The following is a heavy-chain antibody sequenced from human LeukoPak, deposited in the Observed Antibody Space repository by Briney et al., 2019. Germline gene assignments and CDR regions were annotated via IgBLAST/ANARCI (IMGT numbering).Heavy chain of an antibody. CDR1: GGSISSGSYY. CDR3: ARAPPWFDP. CDR2: MYTSGRT. Sequence: SQTLSLTCTVSGGSISSGSYYWGWVRQPAGKGLEWIGRMYTSGRTNDHPSLKSQITKSVDTSKNQFSLKLSSVTAADTAVYYCARAPPWFDPWGQGTLVTVPS. V-gene: IGHV4-61*02. J-gene: IGHJ5*02.